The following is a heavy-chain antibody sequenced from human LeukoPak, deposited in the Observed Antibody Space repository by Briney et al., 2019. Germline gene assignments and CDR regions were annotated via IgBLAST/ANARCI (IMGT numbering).Heavy chain of an antibody. V-gene: IGHV3-13*01. J-gene: IGHJ4*02. Sequence: PGGSLRLSCAVSGFTFRSYDFHWVRQPPGQGLEWVSAIGRGSDTYYSDSVKGRFTISRDNSRSSVFLQLNSLRAEDTAVYYCARLLDYYDSSGQDYWGQGTLVTVSS. CDR1: GFTFRSYD. D-gene: IGHD3-22*01. CDR2: IGRGSDT. CDR3: ARLLDYYDSSGQDY.